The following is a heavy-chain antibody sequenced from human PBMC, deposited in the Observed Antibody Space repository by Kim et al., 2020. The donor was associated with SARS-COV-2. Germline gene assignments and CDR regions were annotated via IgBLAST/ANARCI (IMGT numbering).Heavy chain of an antibody. V-gene: IGHV3-11*06. D-gene: IGHD3-22*01. Sequence: GRFTISRDNAKNSLYLQMNSLRAEDTAVYYCAREFTDYDSSGYLGDAFDIWGQGTMVTVSS. CDR3: AREFTDYDSSGYLGDAFDI. J-gene: IGHJ3*02.